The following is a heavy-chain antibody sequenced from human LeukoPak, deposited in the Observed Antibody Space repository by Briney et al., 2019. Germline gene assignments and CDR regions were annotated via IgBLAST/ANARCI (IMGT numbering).Heavy chain of an antibody. D-gene: IGHD3-3*01. CDR1: GGSISSSSYY. CDR3: ARGAGYDFWSGYLTHRGYYYMDV. J-gene: IGHJ6*03. CDR2: IYYSGST. Sequence: SETLSLTCTVSGGSISSSSYYWGWIRQPPGKGLEWIGSIYYSGSTYYNPSLKSRVTISVDTSKNQFSRKLSSVTAADTAVYYCARGAGYDFWSGYLTHRGYYYMDVWGKGTTVTVSS. V-gene: IGHV4-39*07.